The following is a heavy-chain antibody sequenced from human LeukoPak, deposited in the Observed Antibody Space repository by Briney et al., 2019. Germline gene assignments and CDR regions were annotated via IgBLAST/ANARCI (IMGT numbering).Heavy chain of an antibody. CDR2: ISSSSSYI. D-gene: IGHD4-23*01. CDR1: GFTFSSYS. CDR3: ARGRTNSGWFDP. Sequence: KTGGSLRLSCAASGFTFSSYSMNWVRQAPGKGLEWVSSISSSSSYIYYADSVKGRFTISRDNAKNSLYLQMNSLRAEDTAVYYCARGRTNSGWFDPWGQGTLVTVSS. V-gene: IGHV3-21*01. J-gene: IGHJ5*02.